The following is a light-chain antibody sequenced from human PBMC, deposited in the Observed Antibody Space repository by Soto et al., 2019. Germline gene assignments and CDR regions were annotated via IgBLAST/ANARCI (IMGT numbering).Light chain of an antibody. Sequence: DIVMTQSPDSLAVSLGERATINCKSSQRVFYSSNNKNYLAWYQQKPGQPPKLLIYWASTRESGVPDRFSGSGSGTAFTLTISSLQAEDAAVYYCQQHYSTPITFGQGTRLEIK. V-gene: IGKV4-1*01. CDR1: QRVFYSSNNKNY. CDR2: WAS. J-gene: IGKJ5*01. CDR3: QQHYSTPIT.